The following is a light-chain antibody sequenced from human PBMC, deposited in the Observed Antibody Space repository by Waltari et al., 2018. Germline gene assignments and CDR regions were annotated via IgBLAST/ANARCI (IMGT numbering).Light chain of an antibody. CDR3: QHYVRLPAT. Sequence: EIVLTPSPGTLSLSPGESATLPCRASQSVSRTLAWYQQKPGQAPRRLIFGASTRATGIPDRFSGSGSGTDFSLTISRLEPEDFAVYYCQHYVRLPATFGQGTKVEIK. CDR1: QSVSRT. CDR2: GAS. V-gene: IGKV3-20*01. J-gene: IGKJ1*01.